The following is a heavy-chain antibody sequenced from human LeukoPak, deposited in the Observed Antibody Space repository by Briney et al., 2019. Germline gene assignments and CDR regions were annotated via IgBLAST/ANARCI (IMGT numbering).Heavy chain of an antibody. J-gene: IGHJ4*02. V-gene: IGHV3-7*01. CDR2: IKQDGSEK. D-gene: IGHD2-15*01. CDR3: ARDQAASQVYYFDY. CDR1: GFTFSSYW. Sequence: GGSLRLSCAASGFTFSSYWMSWVRQAPGKGLEWVANIKQDGSEKYYVDSVKGRFTISRDNAKNSLYLQMNSLRAEDTAVYYRARDQAASQVYYFDYWGQGTLVTVSS.